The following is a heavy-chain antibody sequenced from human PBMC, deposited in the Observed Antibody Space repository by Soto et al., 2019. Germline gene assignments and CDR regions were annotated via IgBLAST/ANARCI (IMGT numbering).Heavy chain of an antibody. J-gene: IGHJ6*02. CDR2: IIPIFGTA. CDR1: GGTFSSYA. V-gene: IGHV1-69*01. Sequence: QVQLVQSGAEVKKPGSSVKVSCKASGGTFSSYAISWVRQAPGQGLEWMGGIIPIFGTANYAQKFQGRVTITADESKSTAYMELSRLRFEDTAVYYCAKRDYGDYCCDGMDVWGQGTTVTVSS. D-gene: IGHD4-17*01. CDR3: AKRDYGDYCCDGMDV.